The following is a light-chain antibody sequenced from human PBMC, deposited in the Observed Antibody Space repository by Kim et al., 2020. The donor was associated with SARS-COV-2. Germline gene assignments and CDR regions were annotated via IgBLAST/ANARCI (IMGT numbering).Light chain of an antibody. CDR3: QSYDSNLRGAV. CDR1: GANIGSDYV. CDR2: SND. V-gene: IGLV1-40*01. J-gene: IGLJ3*02. Sequence: RVTISCYGNGANIGSDYVVHWYQQLPGAAPKVVIYSNDKRPSGVPDRFSGSQSGPSASLAITGLQPDDEGYYYCQSYDSNLRGAVFGGGTRLTVL.